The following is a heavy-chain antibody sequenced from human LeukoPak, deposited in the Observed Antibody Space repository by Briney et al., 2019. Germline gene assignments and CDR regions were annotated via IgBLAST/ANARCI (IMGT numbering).Heavy chain of an antibody. D-gene: IGHD3-22*01. J-gene: IGHJ4*01. CDR3: ARGPGSSGGAYVGDY. Sequence: GGSLRLSCGASGFTFSYHCMHWVRQVPGKGLLWVSRIDGGGSSTSYADSVKGRFSISRDNAKSTLYLQMSSLRAEDTAVYYCARGPGSSGGAYVGDYWGPGTLVTVSS. V-gene: IGHV3-74*01. CDR1: GFTFSYHC. CDR2: IDGGGSST.